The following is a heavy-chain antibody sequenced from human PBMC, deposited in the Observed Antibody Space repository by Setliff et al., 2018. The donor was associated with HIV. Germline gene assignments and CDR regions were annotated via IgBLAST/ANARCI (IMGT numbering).Heavy chain of an antibody. CDR2: IYTSGNT. Sequence: PSETLSLTCTVSGGSISSYYWSWIRQPAGKGLEWIGRIYTSGNTNYNPSLKSLKSRVTISVDTSKNHFSLKLNPVTAADTAVYYCARAPGPYGDYNWFDPWGQGALVTVSS. V-gene: IGHV4-4*07. CDR1: GGSISSYY. CDR3: ARAPGPYGDYNWFDP. D-gene: IGHD4-17*01. J-gene: IGHJ5*02.